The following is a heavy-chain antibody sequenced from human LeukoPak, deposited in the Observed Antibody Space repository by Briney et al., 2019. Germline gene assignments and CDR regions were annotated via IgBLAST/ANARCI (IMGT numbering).Heavy chain of an antibody. CDR1: GYTFTGYY. Sequence: ASVKVSCKASGYTFTGYYMHWVRQAPGQGLEWMGWINPNSGGTNYAQKFQGWVTMTRDTSISTAYMELSRLRSDDTAVYYCARSGGDDILTGCGNWFDPWGQGTLVTVSS. V-gene: IGHV1-2*04. D-gene: IGHD3-9*01. CDR3: ARSGGDDILTGCGNWFDP. CDR2: INPNSGGT. J-gene: IGHJ5*02.